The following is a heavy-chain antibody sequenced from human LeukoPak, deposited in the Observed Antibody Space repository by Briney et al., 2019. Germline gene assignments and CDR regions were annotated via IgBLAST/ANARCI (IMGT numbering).Heavy chain of an antibody. D-gene: IGHD1-1*01. V-gene: IGHV4-59*01. CDR3: ARFVNDAVPYYYYYYMDV. CDR1: GGSISSYY. CDR2: IYYSGST. J-gene: IGHJ6*03. Sequence: ASETLSLTCTVSGGSISSYYWSWIRQPPGKGLEWIGYIYYSGSTNYNPSLKSRVTISVDTSKNQFSLKLSSVTAADTAVYYCARFVNDAVPYYYYYYMDVWGKGTTVTVSS.